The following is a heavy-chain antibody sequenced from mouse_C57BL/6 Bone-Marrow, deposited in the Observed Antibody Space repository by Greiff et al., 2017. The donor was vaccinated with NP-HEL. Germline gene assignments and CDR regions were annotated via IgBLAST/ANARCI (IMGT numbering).Heavy chain of an antibody. CDR3: AKEWIYYGSSYGYFDV. V-gene: IGHV2-5*01. D-gene: IGHD1-1*01. CDR1: GFSLTSYG. J-gene: IGHJ1*03. CDR2: ICRGGST. Sequence: QVQLQQSGPGLVQPSQSLSITCTASGFSLTSYGVHWVRQSPGKGLEWLGVICRGGSTDYNAAFLSRLTILTANSNCHVFFKMNSLPADDTAIYYCAKEWIYYGSSYGYFDVWGTGTPVTVSS.